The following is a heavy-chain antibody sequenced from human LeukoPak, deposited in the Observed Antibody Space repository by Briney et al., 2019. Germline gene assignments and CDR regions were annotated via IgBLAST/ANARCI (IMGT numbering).Heavy chain of an antibody. CDR3: ARNIVATTNYDY. J-gene: IGHJ4*02. CDR2: VNPNTGGT. Sequence: ASVKVSCKASGYTFSDYAIHWVRQAPGQGLEWMGWVNPNTGGTSYAQKFQGRVTLTWDTSISTAYMELSSLTSEDTAVYYCARNIVATTNYDYWGQGTLVTVSS. D-gene: IGHD5-12*01. CDR1: GYTFSDYA. V-gene: IGHV1-2*02.